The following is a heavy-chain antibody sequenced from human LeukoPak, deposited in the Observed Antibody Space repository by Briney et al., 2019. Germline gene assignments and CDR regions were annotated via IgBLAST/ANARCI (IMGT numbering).Heavy chain of an antibody. J-gene: IGHJ4*02. V-gene: IGHV3-9*01. CDR1: GFTFDDYA. Sequence: GGSLRLSCAASGFTFDDYAMHWVRQAPGKGLEWVSGISWNSGSIGYADSVKGRFTISRDNSKNTLYLQMNSLRAEDTAVYYCAKAPDGFGVVLSYWGQGTLVTVSS. D-gene: IGHD3-3*01. CDR2: ISWNSGSI. CDR3: AKAPDGFGVVLSY.